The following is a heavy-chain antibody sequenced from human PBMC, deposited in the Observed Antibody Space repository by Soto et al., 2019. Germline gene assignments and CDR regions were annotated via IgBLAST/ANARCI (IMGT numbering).Heavy chain of an antibody. CDR1: GFTFSSYG. CDR3: AKDTASGGSPLDY. D-gene: IGHD2-15*01. Sequence: PGGSLRLSCAASGFTFSSYGMHWVRQAPGKGLEWVAVISYDGSNEYYADSVKGRFTISRDNSKNTLYLQMNSLRAEDTAVYYCAKDTASGGSPLDYWGQGTLVTVSS. CDR2: ISYDGSNE. V-gene: IGHV3-30*18. J-gene: IGHJ4*02.